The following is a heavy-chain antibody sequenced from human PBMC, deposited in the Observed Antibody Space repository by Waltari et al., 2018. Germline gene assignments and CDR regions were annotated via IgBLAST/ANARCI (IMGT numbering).Heavy chain of an antibody. J-gene: IGHJ4*02. CDR3: ARDRMWGKEDYFDY. D-gene: IGHD1-26*01. Sequence: QVQLVQSGAEVKKPGSSVKVSCKASGGTFSSYAISWVRQAPGQGLEWMGGIIPIFGTTNYAQKFQGRVTMTRDTSTSTVYMELSSLRLEDTAVYYCARDRMWGKEDYFDYWGQGTLVTVSS. CDR2: IIPIFGTT. V-gene: IGHV1-69*06. CDR1: GGTFSSYA.